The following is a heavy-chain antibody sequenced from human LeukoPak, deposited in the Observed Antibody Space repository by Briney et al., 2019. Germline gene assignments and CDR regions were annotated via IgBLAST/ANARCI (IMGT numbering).Heavy chain of an antibody. Sequence: SETLSLTCTVSGGSISSYYWSWIRQPPGKGLEWIGYIYYSGSTNYNPSLKSRVTISVDTSKNQFSLKLSSVTAADTAVYYCAGYEWGSSSPYFDYWGQGTLVTVSS. CDR1: GGSISSYY. CDR2: IYYSGST. D-gene: IGHD6-6*01. CDR3: AGYEWGSSSPYFDY. J-gene: IGHJ4*02. V-gene: IGHV4-59*01.